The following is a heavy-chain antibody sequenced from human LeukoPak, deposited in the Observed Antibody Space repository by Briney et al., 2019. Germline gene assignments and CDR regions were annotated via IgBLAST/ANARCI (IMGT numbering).Heavy chain of an antibody. Sequence: GGSLRLSCAASGFTFSSYSMNWVRQAPGKGLEWVSYISSRSSNIYYADSVKGRFTISRDNAKNSLYLQMNSLRPEDTALYYCAKHFCTGLDCSLFDSWGQGTLVTVSS. J-gene: IGHJ4*02. V-gene: IGHV3-48*01. CDR1: GFTFSSYS. CDR3: AKHFCTGLDCSLFDS. CDR2: ISSRSSNI. D-gene: IGHD3/OR15-3a*01.